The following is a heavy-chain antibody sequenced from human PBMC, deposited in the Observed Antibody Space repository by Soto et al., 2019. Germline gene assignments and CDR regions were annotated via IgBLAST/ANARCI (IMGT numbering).Heavy chain of an antibody. CDR3: ARASSGWFYYYYGMDV. CDR2: ISSSSSTI. Sequence: PGGSLRLSCAASGFTFSSYSMNWVRQAPGKGLEWVSYISSSSSTIYYADSVKGRFTISRDNAKNSLYLQMNSLRAEDTAVYYCARASSGWFYYYYGMDVWGQGTTVTVSS. D-gene: IGHD6-19*01. V-gene: IGHV3-48*01. CDR1: GFTFSSYS. J-gene: IGHJ6*02.